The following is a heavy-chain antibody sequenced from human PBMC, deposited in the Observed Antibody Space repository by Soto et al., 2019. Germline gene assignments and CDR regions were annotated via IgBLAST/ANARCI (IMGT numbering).Heavy chain of an antibody. CDR2: VSLDNGNT. D-gene: IGHD5-18*01. J-gene: IGHJ4*02. CDR1: GYPLASHG. Sequence: QVQLVQSGAEVKKPGASVKVSCKASGYPLASHGISWVRKAPGQGLEWLGWVSLDNGNTNYARKVQGRVAMTTDTSKSTADMEMRSLRSDDQAIYYCVRDRGYTYGELFDYWGQGTLVTVSS. CDR3: VRDRGYTYGELFDY. V-gene: IGHV1-18*04.